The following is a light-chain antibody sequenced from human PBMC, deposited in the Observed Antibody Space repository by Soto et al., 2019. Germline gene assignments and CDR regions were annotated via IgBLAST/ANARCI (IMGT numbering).Light chain of an antibody. Sequence: EIVLTQSPGTLSLSPGEIATLSCSASQSLSSNYLAWYQQRPGQAPRLLIYGASTRATGIPDRFSGSGSGTDFTLTISRLEPEDFAVYYCQEHGSSPRTFGQGTKVDIK. CDR3: QEHGSSPRT. CDR1: QSLSSNY. J-gene: IGKJ1*01. CDR2: GAS. V-gene: IGKV3-20*01.